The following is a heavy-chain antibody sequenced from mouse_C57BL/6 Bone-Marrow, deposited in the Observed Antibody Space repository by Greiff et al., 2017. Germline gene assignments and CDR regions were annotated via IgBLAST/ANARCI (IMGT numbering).Heavy chain of an antibody. V-gene: IGHV1-54*01. J-gene: IGHJ2*01. CDR3: ARMGPYYFDY. CDR1: GYAFTNYL. D-gene: IGHD4-1*01. CDR2: INPGSGGT. Sequence: QVQLQQSGAELVRPGTSVKVSCKASGYAFTNYLIEWVNQRPGQGLEWIGVINPGSGGTNYNEKFKGKATLTADKSSSTAYMQLSSLTSEDSAVYFCARMGPYYFDYWGQGTTLTVSS.